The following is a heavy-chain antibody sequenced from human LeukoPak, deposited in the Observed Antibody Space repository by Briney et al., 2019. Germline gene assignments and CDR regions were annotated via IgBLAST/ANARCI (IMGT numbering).Heavy chain of an antibody. CDR2: IYTSGTI. CDR1: GGSISSYY. CDR3: ARDSGTTGEVKFDP. J-gene: IGHJ5*02. Sequence: SETLSLTCTVSGGSISSYYWSWIRQPAGTALEWIGRIYTSGTITYNPSLKSRVTMSVDTSKNQSSLKLSSVTAADTAVYYCARDSGTTGEVKFDPWGQGTLVTVSS. D-gene: IGHD3-10*01. V-gene: IGHV4-4*07.